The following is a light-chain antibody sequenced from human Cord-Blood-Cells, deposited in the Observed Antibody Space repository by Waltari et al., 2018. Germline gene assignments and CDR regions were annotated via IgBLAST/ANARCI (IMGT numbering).Light chain of an antibody. J-gene: IGKJ1*01. CDR2: AAS. Sequence: IQMTQSPSSLSASVGDGVTLTCRASQSISSYLNWYQQKPGKAPKLLIYAASSLPSGVPSRFSGSGSGTDFTLTISSLQSEDFATYYCQQSYSTPWTFGQGTKVEIK. CDR1: QSISSY. V-gene: IGKV1-39*01. CDR3: QQSYSTPWT.